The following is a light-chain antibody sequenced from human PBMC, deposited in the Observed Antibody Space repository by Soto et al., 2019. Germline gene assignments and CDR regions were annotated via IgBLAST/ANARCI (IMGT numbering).Light chain of an antibody. Sequence: EIVLTQSPGTLSLSPGERATLSCRASQSVSSSHLAWYQQKPGQAPRLLIYGASSRATGIPDRFSGSGSGTDFNITISRLEPEDFAVYYCQQYGSSPPMYTFGQGTKREIK. J-gene: IGKJ2*01. CDR2: GAS. CDR1: QSVSSSH. CDR3: QQYGSSPPMYT. V-gene: IGKV3-20*01.